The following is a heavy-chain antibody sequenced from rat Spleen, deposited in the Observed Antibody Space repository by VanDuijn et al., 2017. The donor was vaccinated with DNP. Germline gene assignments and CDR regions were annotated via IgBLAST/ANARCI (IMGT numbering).Heavy chain of an antibody. D-gene: IGHD4-1*01. Sequence: EVQLVESGEHLVQPGGSMKLSCAASGFTFSHYYMAWVRQAPTTGLEWVASISTGRGTTYYRDSVKGRLPVSRDNAKSMLYLQVDSLRPEDTATYYWAIHMDTGPYYAMDVGGRGISVTVSS. V-gene: IGHV5-25*01. CDR3: AIHMDTGPYYAMDV. J-gene: IGHJ4*01. CDR1: GFTFSHYY. CDR2: ISTGRGTT.